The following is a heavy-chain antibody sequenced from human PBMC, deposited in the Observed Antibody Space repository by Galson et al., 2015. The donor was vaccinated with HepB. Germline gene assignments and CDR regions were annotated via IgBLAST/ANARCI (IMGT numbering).Heavy chain of an antibody. D-gene: IGHD4-17*01. V-gene: IGHV3-11*05. J-gene: IGHJ4*02. CDR3: ARDVYGAEEY. Sequence: SLRLSCAASGFTFRDYYMSWIRQTPGKGLEWLSYISSSSGTYTNYADSVKGRFTISRDNSKNSLHLQMNSLRADDTAVYYCARDVYGAEEYWGQGTLVTVSS. CDR1: GFTFRDYY. CDR2: ISSSSGTYT.